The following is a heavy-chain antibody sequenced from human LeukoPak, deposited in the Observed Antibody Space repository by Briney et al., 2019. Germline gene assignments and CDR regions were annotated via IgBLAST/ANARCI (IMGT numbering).Heavy chain of an antibody. D-gene: IGHD3-10*01. CDR1: GYTFTSDG. CDR2: ISAYNGNT. Sequence: ASVKLSCKASGYTFTSDGISCVRQAPGQGLEWMGWISAYNGNTNYAQKLQGRVTMTTDTSTSTAYMELRSLRSDDTAVYYCARGITMVRGVKSVARFDPWGQGTLVTVSS. V-gene: IGHV1-18*04. CDR3: ARGITMVRGVKSVARFDP. J-gene: IGHJ5*02.